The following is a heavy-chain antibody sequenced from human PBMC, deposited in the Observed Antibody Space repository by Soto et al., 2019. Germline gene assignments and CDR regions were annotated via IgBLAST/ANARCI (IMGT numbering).Heavy chain of an antibody. J-gene: IGHJ6*03. D-gene: IGHD1-20*01. CDR3: ARHRYNVGPPDKYMDV. V-gene: IGHV5-51*01. CDR1: GYDFATYW. Sequence: VQSLKISCKGYGYDFATYWIGWVRQMPGKGLEWMGIIYPGDSDTKYSPSFQGQVTISVDKSISTDYLQWRSLKASDTAMYYCARHRYNVGPPDKYMDVWCQEITVTVS. CDR2: IYPGDSDT.